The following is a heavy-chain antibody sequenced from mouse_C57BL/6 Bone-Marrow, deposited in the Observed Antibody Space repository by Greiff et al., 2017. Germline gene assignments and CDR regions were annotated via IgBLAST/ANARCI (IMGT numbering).Heavy chain of an antibody. D-gene: IGHD1-1*01. CDR2: ISSGGSYT. J-gene: IGHJ2*01. Sequence: EVKLMESGGDLVKPGGSLKLSCAASGFTFSSYGMSWVRQTPDKRLEWVATISSGGSYTYYPDSVKGRFTISRDNAKNTLYLQMSSLKSEDTAMYYCARRDYERYYFDYWGQGTTLTVSS. CDR1: GFTFSSYG. V-gene: IGHV5-6*02. CDR3: ARRDYERYYFDY.